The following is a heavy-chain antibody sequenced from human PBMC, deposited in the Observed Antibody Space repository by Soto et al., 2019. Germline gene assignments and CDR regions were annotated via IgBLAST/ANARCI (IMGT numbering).Heavy chain of an antibody. CDR2: ISGSGAYT. CDR3: AKEGRMKYSSSWHPSAEYFQH. J-gene: IGHJ1*01. V-gene: IGHV3-23*01. CDR1: GFTFSTYS. D-gene: IGHD6-13*01. Sequence: GGSLRLSCTASGFTFSTYSMSWVRQAPGKGREWVSAISGSGAYTYYADSVKGRFTISRDTSKNTLYLQMNSLRAEDTAVYYCAKEGRMKYSSSWHPSAEYFQHWGQGTLVTVSS.